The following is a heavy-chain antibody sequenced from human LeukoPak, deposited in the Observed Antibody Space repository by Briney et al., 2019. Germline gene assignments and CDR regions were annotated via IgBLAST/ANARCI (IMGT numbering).Heavy chain of an antibody. CDR1: GGSISNYY. D-gene: IGHD5-18*01. V-gene: IGHV4-39*07. Sequence: SETLSLTCTVSGGSISNYYWGWIRQAPGKGLEWMGSIYYSGNTYYNSSLKSRVTISLDTSKNQFSLNLFSVTAADTAVYYCARGDTAMVKVRYYYMDVWGKGTTVTISS. J-gene: IGHJ6*03. CDR2: IYYSGNT. CDR3: ARGDTAMVKVRYYYMDV.